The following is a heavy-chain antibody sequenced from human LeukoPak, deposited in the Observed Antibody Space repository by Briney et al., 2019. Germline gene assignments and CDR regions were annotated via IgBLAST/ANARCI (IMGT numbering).Heavy chain of an antibody. D-gene: IGHD3-22*01. CDR3: ARRAGNSSAYDY. CDR1: RFSFSSYS. V-gene: IGHV3-21*01. Sequence: GGSLRLSCAASRFSFSSYSMNWVRQAPGKGLEWVSSISSTSYYIYYADSVKGRFTTSRDNAKNSLYLQMNSLRAEDTAVYYCARRAGNSSAYDYWGQGTLVTVSS. CDR2: ISSTSYYI. J-gene: IGHJ4*02.